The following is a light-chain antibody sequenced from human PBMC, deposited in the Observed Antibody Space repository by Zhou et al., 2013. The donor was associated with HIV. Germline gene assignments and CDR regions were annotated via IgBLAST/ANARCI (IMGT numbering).Light chain of an antibody. CDR2: RAS. Sequence: GERVTVTCRASQDIKNFLAWYQQKPGKVPNLLIYRASYLLSGVPSRFSGSGSGTDFTLSINSLQPEDVATYYCQNYNGAPRTFGQGTKVEIK. CDR3: QNYNGAPRT. CDR1: QDIKNF. V-gene: IGKV1-27*01. J-gene: IGKJ1*01.